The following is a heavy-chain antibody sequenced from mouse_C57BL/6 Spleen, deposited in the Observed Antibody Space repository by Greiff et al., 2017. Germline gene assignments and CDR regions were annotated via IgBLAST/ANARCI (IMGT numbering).Heavy chain of an antibody. CDR1: GFPITSGYY. Sequence: ESGPGLVKPSQSLFLTCSITGFPITSGYYWIWIRQSPGKPLEWLGYITHSGETFYNPSLQSPISITRETSKSPFFLHLSSVTTEDTAMFYCAGADGSFWYFDVWGTGTPVTVSS. CDR2: ITHSGET. V-gene: IGHV12-3*01. CDR3: AGADGSFWYFDV. D-gene: IGHD2-3*01. J-gene: IGHJ1*03.